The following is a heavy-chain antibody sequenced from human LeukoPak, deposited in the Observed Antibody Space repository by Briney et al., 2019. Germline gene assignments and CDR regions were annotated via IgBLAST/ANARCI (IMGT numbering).Heavy chain of an antibody. V-gene: IGHV3-23*01. CDR2: ISGSGGNT. CDR1: GFTFSSYA. CDR3: AKALGSMVREVITF. Sequence: GGSLRLSCAASGFTFSSYAMSWVRQAPGKGLEWVSAISGSGGNTYYADSVKGRFTISRDNSKNTLYLQMNSLRAEDTAVYYCAKALGSMVREVITFWGQGTLVTVSS. J-gene: IGHJ4*02. D-gene: IGHD3-10*01.